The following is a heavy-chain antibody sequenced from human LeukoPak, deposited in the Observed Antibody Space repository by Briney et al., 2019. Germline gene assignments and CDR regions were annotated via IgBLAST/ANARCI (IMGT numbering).Heavy chain of an antibody. D-gene: IGHD3-16*01. Sequence: GSLRLSCAASGFTFSSYSMNWIRQPPGKGLEWIGSIYHSGSTYYNPSLKSRVTISVDTSKNQFSLKLTSVTAADTAVYYCAKGPLIGPIDYWGQGTLVTVSS. CDR1: GFTFSSYS. V-gene: IGHV4-38-2*01. J-gene: IGHJ4*02. CDR2: IYHSGST. CDR3: AKGPLIGPIDY.